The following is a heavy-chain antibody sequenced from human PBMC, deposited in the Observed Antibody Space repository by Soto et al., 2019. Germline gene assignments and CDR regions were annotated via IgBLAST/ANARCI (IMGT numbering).Heavy chain of an antibody. CDR2: ISSSSSYI. D-gene: IGHD2-15*01. J-gene: IGHJ6*03. CDR3: ARVSTPYCSGGSCYYMDV. CDR1: GFTFSSYS. V-gene: IGHV3-21*01. Sequence: GGSLRLSCAASGFTFSSYSMNWVRQAPGKGLEWVSSISSSSSYIYYADSVKGRFTISRDNAKNSLYLQMNSLRAEDTAVYYCARVSTPYCSGGSCYYMDVWGKGTTVTVSS.